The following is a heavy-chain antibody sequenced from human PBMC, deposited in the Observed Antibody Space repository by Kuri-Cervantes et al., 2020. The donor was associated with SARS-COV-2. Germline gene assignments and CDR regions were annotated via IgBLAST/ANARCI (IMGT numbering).Heavy chain of an antibody. Sequence: GESLKISCVASGFTFSAYTLNWVRQAPGKGLEWVSSITRSSVYISYADSLKGRFTISRDNAKNSLYLQMNSLRAEDTAVYYCARLSDIVVVPAAKKDDAFDIWGQGTMVTVSS. CDR3: ARLSDIVVVPAAKKDDAFDI. D-gene: IGHD2-2*01. J-gene: IGHJ3*02. CDR2: ITRSSVYI. CDR1: GFTFSAYT. V-gene: IGHV3-21*01.